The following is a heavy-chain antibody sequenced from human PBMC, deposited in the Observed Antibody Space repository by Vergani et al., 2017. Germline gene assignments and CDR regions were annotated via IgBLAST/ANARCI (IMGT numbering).Heavy chain of an antibody. J-gene: IGHJ6*03. D-gene: IGHD5-12*01. CDR1: GYTFTGYY. Sequence: QVQLVQSGAEVKKPGASVKVSCKASGYTFTGYYMHWVRQAPGQGLEWMGWINPNSGGTNYAQKFQGRVTMTRDTSISTAYMELSRLRADGTAVYYCARDQEATSNYYYYCYRDVWGKGP. CDR3: ARDQEATSNYYYYCYRDV. V-gene: IGHV1-2*02. CDR2: INPNSGGT.